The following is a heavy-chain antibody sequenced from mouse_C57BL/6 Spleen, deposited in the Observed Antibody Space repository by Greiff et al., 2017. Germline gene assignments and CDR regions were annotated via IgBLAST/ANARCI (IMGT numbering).Heavy chain of an antibody. CDR3: ARSGIYYYGSSYVTGYAMDY. Sequence: VKLQQPGAELVKPGASVKLSCKASGYTFTSYWMHWVKQRPGQGLEWIGMIHPNSGSTNYNEKFKSKATLTVDKSSSTAYMQLSSLTSEDSAVYYCARSGIYYYGSSYVTGYAMDYWGQGTSVTVSS. D-gene: IGHD1-1*01. V-gene: IGHV1-64*01. CDR1: GYTFTSYW. CDR2: IHPNSGST. J-gene: IGHJ4*01.